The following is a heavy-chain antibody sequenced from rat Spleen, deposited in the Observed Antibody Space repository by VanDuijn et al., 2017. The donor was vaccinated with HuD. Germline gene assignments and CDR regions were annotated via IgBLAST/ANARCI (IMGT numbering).Heavy chain of an antibody. CDR2: IWSGGST. J-gene: IGHJ2*01. D-gene: IGHD1-4*01. CDR1: GFSLTSNS. Sequence: QVQLKESGPGLVQPSQTLSLTCTVAGFSLTSNSVSWVRQPPGKGLEWMGAIWSGGSTDYNSALKSRLSISRNTSKDQVFLKMNSLQTEDTAVYFCASGIHDYWGQGVMVTVSS. CDR3: ASGIHDY. V-gene: IGHV2-1*01.